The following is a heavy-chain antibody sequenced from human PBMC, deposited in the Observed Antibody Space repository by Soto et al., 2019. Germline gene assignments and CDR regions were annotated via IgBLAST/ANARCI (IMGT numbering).Heavy chain of an antibody. CDR2: INPDTGST. CDR1: GYTFTTYY. J-gene: IGHJ6*02. Sequence: QVQLVQSGAEVKKPGASVKISCKASGYTFTTYYLHWVRQAPGQGLEWMGIINPDTGSTRSAQNFRGRVSVTRDTSTSTVYMELYSLSSEDTAVYYCARDPNFSLTFHYYGMDVWGQGTTVTVSS. V-gene: IGHV1-46*01. CDR3: ARDPNFSLTFHYYGMDV.